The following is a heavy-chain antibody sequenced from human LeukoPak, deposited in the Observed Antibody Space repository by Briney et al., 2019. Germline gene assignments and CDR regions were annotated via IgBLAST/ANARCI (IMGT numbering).Heavy chain of an antibody. CDR2: ISSDGSNK. CDR1: GFSLSNYG. Sequence: PGGSLRLSCAASGFSLSNYGMHWVRQAPGKGLEWVAVISSDGSNKYYADSVKGRFTISRDNSKSTLYLQMNSLRAEDTAVYYCARPYYDFWPVDYWGQGTLVSVSS. D-gene: IGHD3-3*01. CDR3: ARPYYDFWPVDY. V-gene: IGHV3-33*01. J-gene: IGHJ4*02.